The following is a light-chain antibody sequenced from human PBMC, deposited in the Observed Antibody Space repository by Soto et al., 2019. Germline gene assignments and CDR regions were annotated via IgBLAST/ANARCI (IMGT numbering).Light chain of an antibody. CDR1: ISDVGGYKY. Sequence: QSVLTQPPSSSGSPGQSVTISCTGTISDVGGYKYVSWYQQHPGKAPKLMIYEVTKRPSGVPDRFSGSKSGNTASLTVSGLQAEDEADYFCSSYAGSNNVIFGGGTKVTV. V-gene: IGLV2-8*01. CDR2: EVT. CDR3: SSYAGSNNVI. J-gene: IGLJ2*01.